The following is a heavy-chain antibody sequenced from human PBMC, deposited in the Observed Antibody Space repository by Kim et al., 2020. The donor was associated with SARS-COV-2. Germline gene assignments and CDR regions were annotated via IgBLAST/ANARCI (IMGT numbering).Heavy chain of an antibody. CDR3: ARRRGYSYGDIVDY. V-gene: IGHV1-18*01. J-gene: IGHJ4*02. Sequence: AQKLQGRVTMTTDTSTSTAYMGLRSLRSDDTAVYYCARRRGYSYGDIVDYWGQGTLVTVSS. D-gene: IGHD5-18*01.